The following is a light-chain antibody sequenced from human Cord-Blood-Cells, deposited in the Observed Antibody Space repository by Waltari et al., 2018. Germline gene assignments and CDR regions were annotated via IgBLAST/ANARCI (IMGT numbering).Light chain of an antibody. CDR1: QGISSD. Sequence: AIQFTPSPSSLFAIVGDRGPITCRASQGISSDLNWYQQKPGKAPKLLIYDASSLESGVPSRFSGSGSGTDFTLTISSLQPEDFATYYCQQINSYPFTFGGGTKVEIK. CDR2: DAS. V-gene: IGKV1-13*02. CDR3: QQINSYPFT. J-gene: IGKJ4*01.